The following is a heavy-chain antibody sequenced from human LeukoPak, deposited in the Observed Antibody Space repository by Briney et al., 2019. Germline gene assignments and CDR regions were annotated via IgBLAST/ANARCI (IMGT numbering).Heavy chain of an antibody. CDR1: GGSISGYY. V-gene: IGHV4-59*01. J-gene: IGHJ4*02. CDR3: AGQVGANDY. D-gene: IGHD1-26*01. CDR2: IYNSGST. Sequence: TSETLSLTCTVSGGSISGYYWSWIRQPPGKGPEWIGYIYNSGSTNYNPSLKSRVTISLDTSKNQFSLNLRSVTAADTAVYYCAGQVGANDYWGQGTLVTVSS.